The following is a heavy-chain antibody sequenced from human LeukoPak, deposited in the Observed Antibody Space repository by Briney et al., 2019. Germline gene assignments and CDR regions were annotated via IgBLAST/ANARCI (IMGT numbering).Heavy chain of an antibody. CDR3: AAEDSGYDYRIF. Sequence: GVTLRLPCAASGFTFSHHSMRWIRQAPGKGLEWVASITSGSNYIYYTDSVKGRFTISRDNAQHSLYLQMNSLRAEDTAVYYCAAEDSGYDYRIFWGQGTLVTVSS. J-gene: IGHJ4*02. V-gene: IGHV3-21*01. CDR2: ITSGSNYI. CDR1: GFTFSHHS. D-gene: IGHD5-12*01.